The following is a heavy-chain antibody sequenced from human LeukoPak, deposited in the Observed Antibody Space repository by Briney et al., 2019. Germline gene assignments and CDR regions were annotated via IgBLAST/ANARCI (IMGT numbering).Heavy chain of an antibody. Sequence: SVKVSCKASGGTFSSYAISWVRQASGQGLEWMGGIIPIFGTANYAQKFQGRVTITTDESTSTAYMELSSLRSEDTAVYYCASAYYYDSSGSSGGYWGQGTLVTVSS. V-gene: IGHV1-69*05. CDR1: GGTFSSYA. D-gene: IGHD3-22*01. CDR2: IIPIFGTA. J-gene: IGHJ4*02. CDR3: ASAYYYDSSGSSGGY.